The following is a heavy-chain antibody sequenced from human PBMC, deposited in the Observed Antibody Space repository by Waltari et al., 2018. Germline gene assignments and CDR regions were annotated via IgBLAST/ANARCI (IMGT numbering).Heavy chain of an antibody. CDR1: GYTFTSYA. J-gene: IGHJ3*02. CDR3: ARSLAAAGTGARAFDI. CDR2: INAGNGNT. D-gene: IGHD6-13*01. Sequence: QVQLVQSGAEVKKPGASVKVSCKASGYTFTSYAMHWVRQAPGQRLEWMGWINAGNGNTKYSQKFQGRVTITRDTSASTAYMELSSLRSEDTAVYYCARSLAAAGTGARAFDIWGQGTMVTVSS. V-gene: IGHV1-3*01.